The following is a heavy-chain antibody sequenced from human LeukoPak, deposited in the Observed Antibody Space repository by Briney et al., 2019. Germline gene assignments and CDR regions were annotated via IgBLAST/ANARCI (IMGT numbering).Heavy chain of an antibody. J-gene: IGHJ6*02. D-gene: IGHD3-10*01. CDR2: ISSSGSYI. CDR3: ARDHYYGSGSRGMDV. Sequence: GGSLRLSCAAFGFTFSSYSMNWVRQAPGKGLEWVSSISSSGSYIYYADSVKGRFTISRDNAKNSLYLQMNSLRAEDTAVYYCARDHYYGSGSRGMDVWGQGTTVTVSS. CDR1: GFTFSSYS. V-gene: IGHV3-21*01.